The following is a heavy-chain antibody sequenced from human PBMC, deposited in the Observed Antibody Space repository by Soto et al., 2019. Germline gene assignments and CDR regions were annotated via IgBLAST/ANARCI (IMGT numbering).Heavy chain of an antibody. D-gene: IGHD6-19*01. V-gene: IGHV3-23*01. CDR3: AMKEAGNRPFDY. J-gene: IGHJ4*02. CDR2: ISASGGST. CDR1: GFSFSSYA. Sequence: GGSLSLSCAASGFSFSSYAMSWVRQAPGKGLEWVSAISASGGSTYYADSVKGRLTISRDNSKNTLSLQLNSLRAEDTAIYYCAMKEAGNRPFDYWGQGTLVTVSS.